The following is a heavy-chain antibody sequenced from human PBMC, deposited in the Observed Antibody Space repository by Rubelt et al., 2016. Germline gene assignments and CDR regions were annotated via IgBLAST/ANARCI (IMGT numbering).Heavy chain of an antibody. V-gene: IGHV4-39*01. CDR1: GGSISSSSYY. J-gene: IGHJ6*02. CDR2: IYYSGST. D-gene: IGHD3-10*01. CDR3: ASFPYGSGSFRLYYYYGMDV. Sequence: QLQLRESGPGLVKPSETLSLTCTVSGGSISSSSYYWGWIRQPPGKGLEWIGSIYYSGSTYYNPSLKSRSTLSLETSTNQFSRKLSSVTAADTAVYYCASFPYGSGSFRLYYYYGMDVWGQGTTVTVSS.